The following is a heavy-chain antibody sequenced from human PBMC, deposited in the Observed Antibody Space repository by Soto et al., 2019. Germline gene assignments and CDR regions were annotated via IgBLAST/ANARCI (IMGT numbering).Heavy chain of an antibody. CDR1: GGSFSGYY. Sequence: SETLSLTCAVYGGSFSGYYWSWIRQPPGKGLEWIGEINHSGSTNYNPSLKSRVTISVDTSKNQFSLKLSSVTAADTAVYCCARLVTGRRLLRFDPWGQGTLVTVSS. CDR2: INHSGST. J-gene: IGHJ5*02. D-gene: IGHD2-21*02. CDR3: ARLVTGRRLLRFDP. V-gene: IGHV4-34*01.